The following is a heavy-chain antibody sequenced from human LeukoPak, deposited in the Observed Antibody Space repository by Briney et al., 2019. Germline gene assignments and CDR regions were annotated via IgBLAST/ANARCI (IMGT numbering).Heavy chain of an antibody. CDR1: GFTFSRYS. CDR2: ISSSSSYI. J-gene: IGHJ4*02. D-gene: IGHD7-27*01. Sequence: PGGSLRLSCAASGFTFSRYSMDWVRQAPGKGLEWVSSISSSSSYIYYADSVKGRFTTSRDNAKSSLYLQMNSLRAEDTAVYYCGRGHWGLDYWGQGALVTVSS. CDR3: GRGHWGLDY. V-gene: IGHV3-21*01.